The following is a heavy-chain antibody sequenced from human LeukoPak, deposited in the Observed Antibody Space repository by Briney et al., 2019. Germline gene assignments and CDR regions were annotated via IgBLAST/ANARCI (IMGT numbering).Heavy chain of an antibody. CDR2: ISSSSSTI. CDR3: ARDLRGVDYVWGSYYGAFDI. Sequence: GGSLRLSCAASGFTFSSYSMNWVRQAPGKGLEWVSYISSSSSTIYCADSVKGRFTISRDNAKNSLYLQMNSLRDEDTAVYYCARDLRGVDYVWGSYYGAFDIWGQGTMVTVSS. V-gene: IGHV3-48*02. CDR1: GFTFSSYS. J-gene: IGHJ3*02. D-gene: IGHD3-16*01.